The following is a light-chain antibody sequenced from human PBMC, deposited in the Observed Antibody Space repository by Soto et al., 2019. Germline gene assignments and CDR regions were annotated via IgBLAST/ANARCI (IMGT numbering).Light chain of an antibody. CDR2: GAS. Sequence: EIVLTQSPGTLSFSPGDRATLSCRASQSVSSSYLAWYQQKPGQAPRLLIYGASSRATGIPDRFSGSGSGTDFTLTISRLEPEDFAVYSCQLYCSPIFTFARGTQVDIK. CDR3: QLYCSPIFT. V-gene: IGKV3-20*01. CDR1: QSVSSSY. J-gene: IGKJ3*01.